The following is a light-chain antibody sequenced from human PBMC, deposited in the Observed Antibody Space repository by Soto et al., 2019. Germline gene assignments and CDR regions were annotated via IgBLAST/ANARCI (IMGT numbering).Light chain of an antibody. J-gene: IGKJ4*01. CDR1: QGISTN. CDR3: QQYFSCPLT. Sequence: AIHMTQSPSSFSASTGDTITITCRASQGISTNLAWYQQKPGKAPKVLIFDASTLQSGVPSRFSGSGSFTDFTLTISCLQSEDFASYYCQQYFSCPLTFGGGTNVEIK. V-gene: IGKV1-8*01. CDR2: DAS.